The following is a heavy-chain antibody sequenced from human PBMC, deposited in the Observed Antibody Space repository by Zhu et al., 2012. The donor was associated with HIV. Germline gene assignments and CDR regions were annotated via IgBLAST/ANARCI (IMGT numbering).Heavy chain of an antibody. CDR3: ARMAVYWYFDL. J-gene: IGHJ2*01. Sequence: QVQLQESGPGLVKPSETLSLTCSVSDGSVTDRSYYWGWIRQPPGKGLEWIGSLYYSGNTYYNPSLKSRVTLSLDTSTNQFSLRLNSVTAADTAVYYCARMAVYWYFDLWGRGTLVTVSS. CDR2: LYYSGNT. V-gene: IGHV4-39*07. CDR1: DGSVTDRSYY. D-gene: IGHD5-24*01.